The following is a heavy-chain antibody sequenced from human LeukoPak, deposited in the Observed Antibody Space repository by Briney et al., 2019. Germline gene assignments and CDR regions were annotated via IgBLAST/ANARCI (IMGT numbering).Heavy chain of an antibody. J-gene: IGHJ4*02. CDR1: GFPFSSYS. V-gene: IGHV3-7*03. CDR2: IKPDGTTK. D-gene: IGHD6-13*01. Sequence: GGSLRLSCAASGFPFSSYSMTWVRQAPGKGLEWVANIKPDGTTKFYVDSVKGRFTIPRDNALNSLYLQMNSLRAEDTAIYYCARSIPYGTTWYGRSGYWGQGTLVTVSS. CDR3: ARSIPYGTTWYGRSGY.